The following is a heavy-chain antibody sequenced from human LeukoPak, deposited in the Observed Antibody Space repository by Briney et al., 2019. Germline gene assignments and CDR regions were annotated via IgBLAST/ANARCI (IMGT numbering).Heavy chain of an antibody. V-gene: IGHV1-2*02. CDR3: ARDLRRDTYYYGSGSYED. J-gene: IGHJ4*02. Sequence: ASVKVSCKASGYTFTGYYMHWVRQAPGQGLEWMGWINPNSGGTNYAQKFQGRVTMTRDTSISTAYMELSRLRSDDTAVYYCARDLRRDTYYYGSGSYEDWGQGTLVTVSS. CDR2: INPNSGGT. CDR1: GYTFTGYY. D-gene: IGHD3-10*01.